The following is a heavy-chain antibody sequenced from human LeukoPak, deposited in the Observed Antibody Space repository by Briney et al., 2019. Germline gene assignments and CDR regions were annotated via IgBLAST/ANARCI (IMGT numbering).Heavy chain of an antibody. J-gene: IGHJ2*01. V-gene: IGHV4-4*07. CDR3: ARLDYYDISGTNCYFDL. CDR1: GGSISSYY. Sequence: SETLSLTCTVSGGSISSYYWSWIRQPAGKGLEWLGRIYTSGSTNYNPSLKSRVTMSVDTSKNQFSLKLSSVTAADTAVYYCARLDYYDISGTNCYFDLWGRGTLVTVSS. CDR2: IYTSGST. D-gene: IGHD3-22*01.